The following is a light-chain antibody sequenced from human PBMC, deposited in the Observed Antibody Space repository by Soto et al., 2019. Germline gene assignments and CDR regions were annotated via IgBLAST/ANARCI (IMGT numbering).Light chain of an antibody. CDR2: GAS. V-gene: IGKV3-20*01. Sequence: EIVLTQSPGTLSLSPGERATLSYRASQSVSSSYLAWYQQKPGQAPRLLIYGASSRATGIPDMFSGSGSGTDFTLTISRLEPEDFAVYSCQQYGSSPRTFGQGTKVEIK. CDR1: QSVSSSY. CDR3: QQYGSSPRT. J-gene: IGKJ1*01.